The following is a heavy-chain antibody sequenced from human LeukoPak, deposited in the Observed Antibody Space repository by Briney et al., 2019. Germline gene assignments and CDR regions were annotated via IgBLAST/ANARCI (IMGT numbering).Heavy chain of an antibody. CDR2: IYYSGST. CDR1: GGSISSYY. V-gene: IGHV4-30-4*01. J-gene: IGHJ6*02. Sequence: SETLSLTCTVSGGSISSYYWSWIRQPPGKGLEWIGYIYYSGSTYYNPSLKSRVTISVDTSKNQFSLKLSSVTAADTAAYYCARDNYYDFWSGYSGYYYYGMDVWGQGTTVTVSS. D-gene: IGHD3-3*01. CDR3: ARDNYYDFWSGYSGYYYYGMDV.